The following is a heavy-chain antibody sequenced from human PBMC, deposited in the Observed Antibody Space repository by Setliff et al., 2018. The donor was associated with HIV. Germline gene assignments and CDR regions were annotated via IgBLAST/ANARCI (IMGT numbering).Heavy chain of an antibody. Sequence: GASVKVSCKASGYTFTSYDISWVRQAPGQGLEWMGWISAYNGNTNYAQKLQGRVTMTTDTSTSTAYMELRSLTPEDTAIYFCARALSYGSGTYSAAGFWGQGTLVTVSS. CDR2: ISAYNGNT. D-gene: IGHD3-10*01. V-gene: IGHV1-18*01. J-gene: IGHJ4*02. CDR3: ARALSYGSGTYSAAGF. CDR1: GYTFTSYD.